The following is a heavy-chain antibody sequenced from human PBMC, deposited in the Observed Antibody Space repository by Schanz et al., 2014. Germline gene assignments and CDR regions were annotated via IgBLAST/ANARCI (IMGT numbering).Heavy chain of an antibody. CDR2: MYSSGST. CDR3: ARLRGGGVIITT. J-gene: IGHJ5*02. V-gene: IGHV4-39*01. CDR1: GGSINSGGYR. Sequence: QLQLQESGPGLVKASETLSLTCSVSGGSINSGGYRWGWIRQPPGKGLEWIGTMYSSGSTYYNPSRKSRVTISEDTSGNHFPLKVISVTAADTALYYCARLRGGGVIITTWGQGTLVTVSS. D-gene: IGHD3-10*01.